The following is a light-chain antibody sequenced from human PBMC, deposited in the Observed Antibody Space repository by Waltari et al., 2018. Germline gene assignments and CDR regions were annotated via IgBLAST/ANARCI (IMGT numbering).Light chain of an antibody. J-gene: IGLJ3*02. V-gene: IGLV3-21*02. CDR2: DNR. CDR3: QVRDSSSDYRV. CDR1: DIGRKS. Sequence: SYVLTQAPSVSVAPGQAARITCEGDDIGRKSVNWYQQKPGHAPLLVVFDNRVRPSGIPDRFSGSSSGNTATLTISGVEAGDEADYYCQVRDSSSDYRVFGGGTKLTVL.